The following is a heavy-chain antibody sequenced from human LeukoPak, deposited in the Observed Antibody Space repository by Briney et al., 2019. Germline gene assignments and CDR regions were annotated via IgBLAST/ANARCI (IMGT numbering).Heavy chain of an antibody. J-gene: IGHJ6*04. D-gene: IGHD3-9*01. CDR3: ARDRRYFDWLRNYGMDV. Sequence: GRSLRLSCAASGFTFSSYAMHWVRQAPGKGLEWVAVISYDGSNKYYADSVKGRFTISRDNSKNSLYLQMNSLRAEDTAVYYCARDRRYFDWLRNYGMDVWGKGTTVTVSS. CDR2: ISYDGSNK. V-gene: IGHV3-30*04. CDR1: GFTFSSYA.